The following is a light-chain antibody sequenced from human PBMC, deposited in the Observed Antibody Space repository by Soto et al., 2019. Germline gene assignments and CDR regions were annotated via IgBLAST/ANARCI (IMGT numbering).Light chain of an antibody. Sequence: QSVLTQPPSVSGAPGQRVTISCTGSSSNIGAGYDVHWYQQLPGTAHKALIYNDIHRPSGVPDRFSGSKSGTSASLAISGLQAEDEADYYCQSYDSSLSGVVFGGGTQLTVL. CDR3: QSYDSSLSGVV. J-gene: IGLJ2*01. CDR1: SSNIGAGYD. V-gene: IGLV1-40*01. CDR2: NDI.